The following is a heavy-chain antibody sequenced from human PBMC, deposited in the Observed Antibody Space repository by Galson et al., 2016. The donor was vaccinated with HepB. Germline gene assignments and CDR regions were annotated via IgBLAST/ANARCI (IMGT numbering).Heavy chain of an antibody. Sequence: SLRLSCAASGFSVSSDYMSWVRQAPGKGLEWVSAIYSSGGTYYTYSVKGRFIISRDNSKNTLYLHMNSLRVEDTAVYYCARHGFLGDSFDIWGQGTMVTVSS. J-gene: IGHJ3*02. CDR2: IYSSGGT. CDR3: ARHGFLGDSFDI. V-gene: IGHV3-53*01. CDR1: GFSVSSDY. D-gene: IGHD3-3*01.